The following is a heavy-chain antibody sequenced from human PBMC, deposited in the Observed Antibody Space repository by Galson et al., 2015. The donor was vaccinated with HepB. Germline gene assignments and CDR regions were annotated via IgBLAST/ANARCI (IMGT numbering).Heavy chain of an antibody. CDR2: IYSGGGT. V-gene: IGHV3-66*02. CDR3: ARDSTVVNTYYYYALDL. Sequence: SLRLSCAASGFTVSSNYMSWVRQAPGKGLEWVSIIYSGGGTYYADSVKGRFTISRDNSKNTVYLQMNRLRAEDTAVYYCARDSTVVNTYYYYALDLWGQGTTVTVSS. D-gene: IGHD4-23*01. J-gene: IGHJ6*02. CDR1: GFTVSSNY.